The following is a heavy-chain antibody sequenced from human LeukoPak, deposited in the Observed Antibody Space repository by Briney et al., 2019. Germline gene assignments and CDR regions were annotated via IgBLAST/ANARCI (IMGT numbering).Heavy chain of an antibody. D-gene: IGHD6-19*01. J-gene: IGHJ6*03. V-gene: IGHV3-43D*03. CDR1: GFTFDDYA. CDR2: ISWDGGST. Sequence: GGSLRLSCAASGFTFDDYAMHWVRQAPGKGLEWVSLISWDGGSTYYADSVKGRFTISRDNSKNSLYLQMNSLRAEDTALYYCAKEGYRQWLGSKLNYYYYYYMDVWGKGTTVTISS. CDR3: AKEGYRQWLGSKLNYYYYYYMDV.